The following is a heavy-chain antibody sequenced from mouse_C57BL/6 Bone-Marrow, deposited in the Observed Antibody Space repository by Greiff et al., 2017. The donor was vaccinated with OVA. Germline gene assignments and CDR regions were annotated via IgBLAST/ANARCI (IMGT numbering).Heavy chain of an antibody. CDR3: ARVRGRRKRDWFAY. Sequence: QVQLQQPGAELVKPGASVKLSCKASGYTFTSYWMHWVKQRPGRGLEWIGGIDPNSGGTKYNEKFKSKATLTVDKHSSTAYMQLSSLTSEDSAVYYCARVRGRRKRDWFAYWGQGTLVTVSA. J-gene: IGHJ3*01. V-gene: IGHV1-72*01. CDR2: IDPNSGGT. CDR1: GYTFTSYW.